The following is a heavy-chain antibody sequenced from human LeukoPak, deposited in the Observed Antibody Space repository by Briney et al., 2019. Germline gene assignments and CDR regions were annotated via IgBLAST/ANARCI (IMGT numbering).Heavy chain of an antibody. CDR1: GYTFISYG. D-gene: IGHD2-2*01. CDR2: IGNYNGNT. V-gene: IGHV1-18*01. CDR3: ARDRAAAAMGL. Sequence: ASVKVSCKASGYTFISYGISWVRQAPGQGLEWMGWIGNYNGNTNYAQKLQGRVTMTTDTSTSTAYMELRSLRYDDTAVYYCARDRAAAAMGLWGQGTLVTVSS. J-gene: IGHJ4*02.